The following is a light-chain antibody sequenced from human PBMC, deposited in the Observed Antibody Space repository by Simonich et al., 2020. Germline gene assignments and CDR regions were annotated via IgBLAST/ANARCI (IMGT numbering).Light chain of an antibody. Sequence: EIVMTQSPATLSVSPGERATISCRDRQSVSSNLAWYQQKPGQAPRLLIYGSSTRATGIPARFIGSGSGTEFTLTISSMQSEDFAVYYCQQYNNWPLFGPGTKVDIK. CDR3: QQYNNWPL. CDR2: GSS. CDR1: QSVSSN. V-gene: IGKV3-15*01. J-gene: IGKJ3*01.